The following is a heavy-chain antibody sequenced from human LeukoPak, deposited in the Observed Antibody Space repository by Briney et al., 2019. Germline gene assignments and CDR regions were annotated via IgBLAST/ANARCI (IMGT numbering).Heavy chain of an antibody. D-gene: IGHD2-2*02. CDR2: ISGSGGST. Sequence: GSLRLSCAASGFTFSSYAMSWVRQAPGKGLEWVSAISGSGGSTYYADSEKGRFTISRDNSKNTLYLQMNSLRAEDTAVYYCAKDDSYCSSTSCYTTFDYWGQGTLVTVSS. CDR1: GFTFSSYA. CDR3: AKDDSYCSSTSCYTTFDY. J-gene: IGHJ4*02. V-gene: IGHV3-23*01.